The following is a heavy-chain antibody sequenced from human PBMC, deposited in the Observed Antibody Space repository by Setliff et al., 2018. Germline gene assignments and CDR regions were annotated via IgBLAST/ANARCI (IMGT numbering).Heavy chain of an antibody. CDR1: GFTFSGYS. D-gene: IGHD3-22*01. CDR2: IRYDGSNK. Sequence: QAGGSLRLSCAASGFTFSGYSMNWVRQAPGKGLEWVAFIRYDGSNKYYADSVKGRFTISRDNSKNTLYLQMNSLRAEDTAVYYCAKVRGNYDSSGYYYFDYWGQGTLVTVSS. CDR3: AKVRGNYDSSGYYYFDY. J-gene: IGHJ4*02. V-gene: IGHV3-30*02.